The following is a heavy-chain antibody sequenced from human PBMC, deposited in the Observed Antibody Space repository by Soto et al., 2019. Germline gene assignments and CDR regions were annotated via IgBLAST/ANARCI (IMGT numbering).Heavy chain of an antibody. CDR1: GGSISSGDYY. CDR3: VRDYDYDTSRNDAFDI. V-gene: IGHV4-31*03. Sequence: QVQLQESGPGLVKPSQTLSLTCTVSGGSISSGDYYWSWIRHHPGKGLEWIGYIYSSVSTYYNPSLRSRVTISADTSKNQFSLRLSSVTAADTAVYYCVRDYDYDTSRNDAFDIWGQGTMVTVSS. D-gene: IGHD3-22*01. J-gene: IGHJ3*02. CDR2: IYSSVST.